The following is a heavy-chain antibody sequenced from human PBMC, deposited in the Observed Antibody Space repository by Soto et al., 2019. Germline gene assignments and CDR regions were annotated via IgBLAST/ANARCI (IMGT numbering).Heavy chain of an antibody. Sequence: QAQLVQSGAEVKKPGSSVKVSCKSSGGTFNSYAFSWVRQAPGQGLEWLGGIMPLYDTAHYAQRFQGRVTGTADEYTRTAYTELSSLKSEETAVNYCATFEIDPCGRVDVWGQGTTVTVSS. V-gene: IGHV1-69*12. CDR1: GGTFNSYA. CDR2: IMPLYDTA. CDR3: ATFEIDPCGRVDV. D-gene: IGHD3-16*01. J-gene: IGHJ6*02.